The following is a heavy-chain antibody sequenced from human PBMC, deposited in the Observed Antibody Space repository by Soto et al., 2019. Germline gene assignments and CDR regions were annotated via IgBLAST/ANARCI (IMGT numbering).Heavy chain of an antibody. CDR2: IKSNSDGGTT. D-gene: IGHD1-1*01. CDR3: TTTGTIDY. Sequence: AGSLRLSCAASGFTLSNAWMSWVRQAPGKGLEWVGRIKSNSDGGTTYYAAPVEGRFTISRDDLTNTVYLQMNSLKTEDTAVYYCTTTGTIDYWGQGTLGTVSS. J-gene: IGHJ4*02. V-gene: IGHV3-15*01. CDR1: GFTLSNAW.